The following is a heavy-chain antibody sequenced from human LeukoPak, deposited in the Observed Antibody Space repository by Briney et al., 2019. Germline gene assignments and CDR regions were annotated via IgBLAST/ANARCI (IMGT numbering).Heavy chain of an antibody. CDR1: GGSISSYY. Sequence: PSETLSLTCTVSGGSISSYYWSWIRQPPGKGLEWIGYIYYSGSTNYNPSLKSRVTISVDTSKNQFSLKLSSVTAADTAVYYCARSRRALVLVRYFDYWGQGTLVTVSS. CDR3: ARSRRALVLVRYFDY. J-gene: IGHJ4*02. CDR2: IYYSGST. D-gene: IGHD2-15*01. V-gene: IGHV4-59*01.